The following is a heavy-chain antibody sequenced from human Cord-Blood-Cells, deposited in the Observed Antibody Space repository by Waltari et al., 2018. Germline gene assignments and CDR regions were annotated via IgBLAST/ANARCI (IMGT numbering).Heavy chain of an antibody. Sequence: QVQLQPWGAGLLKPSETLSLTRAVYGGSFSGYYCSWIRQPARKGLEWIGEINHSGSTNYNPSLKSRVTISVDTSKNQFSLKLSSVTAADTAVYYCARGGSSGWYAFDIWGQGTMVTVSS. J-gene: IGHJ3*02. CDR2: INHSGST. D-gene: IGHD6-19*01. V-gene: IGHV4-34*01. CDR1: GGSFSGYY. CDR3: ARGGSSGWYAFDI.